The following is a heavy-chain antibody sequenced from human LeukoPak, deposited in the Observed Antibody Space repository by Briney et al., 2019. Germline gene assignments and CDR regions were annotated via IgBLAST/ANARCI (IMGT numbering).Heavy chain of an antibody. CDR3: TRQGVDYSDSSAFYY. V-gene: IGHV5-51*01. D-gene: IGHD3-22*01. CDR2: IYPGDSDT. CDR1: GYRFTNYW. J-gene: IGHJ4*02. Sequence: GESLKISCKGSGYRFTNYWVGWVRQMPGKGLELMGSIYPGDSDTRYSPSFQGQVTISADKSITTAYLQWSSLKASDTAIYYCTRQGVDYSDSSAFYYWGQGTLVTVSS.